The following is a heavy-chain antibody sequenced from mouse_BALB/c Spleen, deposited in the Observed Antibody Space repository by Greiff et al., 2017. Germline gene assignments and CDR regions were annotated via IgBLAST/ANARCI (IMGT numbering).Heavy chain of an antibody. V-gene: IGHV5-6-3*01. D-gene: IGHD2-3*01. Sequence: DVKLVESGGGLVQPGGSLKLSCAASGFTFSSYGMSWVRQTPDKRLELVATINSNGGSTYYPDSVKGRFTISRDNAKNTLYLQMSSLKSEDTAMYYCAIYDGYYEDAMDYWGQGTSVTVSS. CDR2: INSNGGST. CDR1: GFTFSSYG. CDR3: AIYDGYYEDAMDY. J-gene: IGHJ4*01.